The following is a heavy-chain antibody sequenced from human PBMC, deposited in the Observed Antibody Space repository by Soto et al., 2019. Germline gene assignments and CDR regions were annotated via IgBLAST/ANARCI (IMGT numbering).Heavy chain of an antibody. CDR3: VRGLTGPYYYYYGMDV. V-gene: IGHV3-33*01. CDR1: GFTFSSYG. CDR2: IWYDGSNK. J-gene: IGHJ6*02. D-gene: IGHD7-27*01. Sequence: QVQLVESGGGVVQPGRSLRLSCAASGFTFSSYGMHWVRQAPGKGLEWVAVIWYDGSNKYYADSVKGRFTISRDNSKNTLYLQMNSLRAEDTAVYYCVRGLTGPYYYYYGMDVWGQGTTVTVSS.